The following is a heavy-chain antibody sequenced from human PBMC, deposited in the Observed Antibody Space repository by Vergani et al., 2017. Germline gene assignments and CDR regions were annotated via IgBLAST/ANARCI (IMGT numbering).Heavy chain of an antibody. Sequence: QVQLAESGGGRVQPGRSLRLSCAASGFSFSSHAIHWVRQAPGKGLEWVAVISNDGSKKYYADSVKGRFTISRDNSKNTLDLQMNSLRTQDTAVYYCAKAGSVTSGSLQYNFYMDGWGKGTTVTV. CDR3: AKAGSVTSGSLQYNFYMDG. D-gene: IGHD3-10*01. CDR2: ISNDGSKK. J-gene: IGHJ6*03. CDR1: GFSFSSHA. V-gene: IGHV3-30*18.